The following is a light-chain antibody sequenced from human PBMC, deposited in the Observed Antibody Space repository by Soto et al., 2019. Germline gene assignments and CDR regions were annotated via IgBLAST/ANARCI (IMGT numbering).Light chain of an antibody. Sequence: QSALTQPASLSGSPGQSITISCTGTSSDIGTYIYVSWYQQHPGKAPKLMIYEVTNRPSGVSDRFSGSKSGNTASLTISGLQAEDEAHYYCSSYTTSGTLAFGGGTKLTVL. CDR3: SSYTTSGTLA. CDR1: SSDIGTYIY. CDR2: EVT. V-gene: IGLV2-14*01. J-gene: IGLJ3*02.